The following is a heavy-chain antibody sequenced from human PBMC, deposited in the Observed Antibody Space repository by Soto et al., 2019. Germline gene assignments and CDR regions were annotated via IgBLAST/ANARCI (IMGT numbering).Heavy chain of an antibody. J-gene: IGHJ2*01. CDR3: AKFRGSEHAIQNWYFDL. CDR1: GFTFSSYA. V-gene: IGHV3-23*01. CDR2: ISGSGGST. D-gene: IGHD2-8*01. Sequence: GGSLRLSCAASGFTFSSYAMSWVRQAPGKGLEWVSAISGSGGSTYYADSVKGRFTISRDNSKNTLYLQMNSLRAEDTAVYYCAKFRGSEHAIQNWYFDLWGRGTLVTVSS.